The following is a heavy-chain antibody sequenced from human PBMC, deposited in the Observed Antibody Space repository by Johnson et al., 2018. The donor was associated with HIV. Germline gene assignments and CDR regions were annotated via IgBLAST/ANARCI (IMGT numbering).Heavy chain of an antibody. CDR2: VSYDGGNK. Sequence: QVQLVESGGGVVQPGRSLRLSCAASRFTFNKYTMHWVRQAPGKGLEWVAVVSYDGGNKYYADSVKGRFTISRDNSKNTLYLQMNSLRAEDTARYYCARGREGGNYQGGAFDIWGQGTMVTVSS. CDR3: ARGREGGNYQGGAFDI. CDR1: RFTFNKYT. D-gene: IGHD1-26*01. J-gene: IGHJ3*02. V-gene: IGHV3-30-3*01.